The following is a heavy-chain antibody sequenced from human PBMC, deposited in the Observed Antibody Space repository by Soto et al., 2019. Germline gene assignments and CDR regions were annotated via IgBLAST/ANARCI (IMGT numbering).Heavy chain of an antibody. CDR1: GGSIISNDYY. D-gene: IGHD5-18*01. J-gene: IGHJ3*02. CDR3: ARHGETAMFWVPFDI. CDR2: MYYSGST. V-gene: IGHV4-39*01. Sequence: QLQLQESGPGLVKPSETLSLTCTVSGGSIISNDYYCGWIRQSPGKGLEWIGSMYYSGSTYYNPSLKRRVTIXXEXSXXQFSLKLSSVTAADTAVYYCARHGETAMFWVPFDIWGQGTMVTVS.